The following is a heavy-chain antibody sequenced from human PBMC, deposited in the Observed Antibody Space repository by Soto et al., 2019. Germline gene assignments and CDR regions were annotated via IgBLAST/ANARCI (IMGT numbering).Heavy chain of an antibody. CDR2: VYESGYT. Sequence: PSETLSLTCTVSGASVSTGAYYWGWVRQRPGRGLEWIGYVYESGYTYYNMSLKNRLTISLDRSNNQFSLGLTSVTAADTAVYYCVRALRHTAMAYPWFDPWGQGTLVTVSS. V-gene: IGHV4-31*03. CDR3: VRALRHTAMAYPWFDP. J-gene: IGHJ5*02. CDR1: GASVSTGAYY. D-gene: IGHD5-18*01.